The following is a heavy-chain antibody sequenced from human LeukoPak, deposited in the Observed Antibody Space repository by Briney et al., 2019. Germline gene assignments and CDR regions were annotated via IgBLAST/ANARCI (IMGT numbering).Heavy chain of an antibody. CDR2: IWYDGSNK. J-gene: IGHJ4*02. CDR1: GFTFSSYG. Sequence: GRSLRLSCAASGFTFSSYGMHWVRQAPGKGLEWVAVIWYDGSNKYYADSVKGRFTISRDNSKNTLYLQMNSLRAEDTAVHYCAREEVPAASLDYWGQGTLVTVSS. CDR3: AREEVPAASLDY. D-gene: IGHD2-2*01. V-gene: IGHV3-33*01.